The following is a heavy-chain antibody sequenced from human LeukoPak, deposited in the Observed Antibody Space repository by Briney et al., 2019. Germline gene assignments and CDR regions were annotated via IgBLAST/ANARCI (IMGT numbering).Heavy chain of an antibody. CDR1: GYTFTGYY. CDR3: ARTQSTMIVGP. Sequence: ASVKVSFKSSGYTFTGYYMHWVRQAPGQGLAWMGWINPNSGGTNYAQKFQGRVTMTRDTSISTAYMELSRLRSDDTAVYYCARTQSTMIVGPWGQGTLVTVSS. J-gene: IGHJ5*02. D-gene: IGHD3-22*01. CDR2: INPNSGGT. V-gene: IGHV1-2*02.